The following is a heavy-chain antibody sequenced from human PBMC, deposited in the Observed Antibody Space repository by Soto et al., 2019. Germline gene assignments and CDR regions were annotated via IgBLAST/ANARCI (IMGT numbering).Heavy chain of an antibody. CDR1: GGSISSGGYY. CDR3: AREFHVSSGHFDY. Sequence: PSETLSLTCTVSGGSISSGGYYWSWIRQHPWKGLEWIGYIYYSGSTYYNPSLKSRVTISVGTSRNQFSLKLSSVTAAGTAVYYCAREFHVSSGHFDYWGQGXLVTVYS. V-gene: IGHV4-31*03. J-gene: IGHJ4*02. CDR2: IYYSGST. D-gene: IGHD1-26*01.